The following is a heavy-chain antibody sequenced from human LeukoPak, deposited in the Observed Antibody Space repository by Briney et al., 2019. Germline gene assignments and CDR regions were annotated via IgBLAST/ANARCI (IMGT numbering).Heavy chain of an antibody. Sequence: SETLSLTCAVYGGXFSGYYCSWIRQPPGKGLEWIGEINHSGSTNYNPSLKSRLTTSVDTSKNQFSLKLSSVTAADTAVYYCARGRAGDYWGQGTLVTVSS. CDR1: GGXFSGYY. V-gene: IGHV4-34*01. CDR3: ARGRAGDY. J-gene: IGHJ4*02. CDR2: INHSGST.